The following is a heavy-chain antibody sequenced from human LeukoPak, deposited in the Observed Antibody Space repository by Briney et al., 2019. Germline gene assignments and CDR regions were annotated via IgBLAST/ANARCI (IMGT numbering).Heavy chain of an antibody. CDR3: ASNNWNYAFDY. CDR2: INTNTGDP. J-gene: IGHJ4*02. CDR1: GYTFTSYA. D-gene: IGHD1-7*01. V-gene: IGHV7-4-1*02. Sequence: ASVKVSCKASGYTFTSYAMNWVRQAPGQGLEWMGWINTNTGDPTYAQGFTGRFVFSLDTSVSTAYLQISSLKAEDTAVYYCASNNWNYAFDYWGQGTLVTVSS.